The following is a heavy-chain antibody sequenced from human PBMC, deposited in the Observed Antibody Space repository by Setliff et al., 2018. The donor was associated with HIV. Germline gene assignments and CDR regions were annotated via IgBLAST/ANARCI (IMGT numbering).Heavy chain of an antibody. CDR1: NGSIRSSVHS. V-gene: IGHV4-39*07. CDR2: MHHSGST. D-gene: IGHD3-22*01. CDR3: ARGANYYESNGYYDY. J-gene: IGHJ4*02. Sequence: SETLSLTCTVSNGSIRSSVHSWGWIRQPPGRGLEWIGTMHHSGSTYYNPSLKSRVTISVDTSKNQLFLKLSSVTAADTAVYYCARGANYYESNGYYDYWGQGTLVTVSS.